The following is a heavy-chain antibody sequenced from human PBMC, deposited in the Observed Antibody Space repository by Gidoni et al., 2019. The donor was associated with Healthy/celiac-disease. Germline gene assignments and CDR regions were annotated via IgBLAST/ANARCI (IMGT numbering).Heavy chain of an antibody. V-gene: IGHV4-39*01. Sequence: QLQLQESGPGLVKPSETLSLTCTVSGGSISSSSYYWGWLRQPPGKGLEWIGSICSSGSTYYNPSLKRRVTISVDTSKNQFSLKLSSVTAADTAVYYWASGSIAVAGNRAGYYYYYGMDVWGQGTTVTVSS. CDR2: ICSSGST. CDR3: ASGSIAVAGNRAGYYYYYGMDV. J-gene: IGHJ6*02. CDR1: GGSISSSSYY. D-gene: IGHD6-19*01.